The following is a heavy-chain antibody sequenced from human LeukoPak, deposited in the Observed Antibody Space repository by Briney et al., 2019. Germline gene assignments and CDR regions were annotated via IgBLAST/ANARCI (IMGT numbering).Heavy chain of an antibody. CDR2: INSDGRSP. J-gene: IGHJ4*02. V-gene: IGHV3-74*01. D-gene: IGHD6-13*01. CDR1: GFTFSSYW. Sequence: GGSLRLSCAASGFTFSSYWMHWVRQAPVKGLVWVSRINSDGRSPTYVDSVKGRFTISRDNAKNTLYLQMNSLRAEDTAVYYCARVEGVYSSTWYFHYWGQGTLVTVSS. CDR3: ARVEGVYSSTWYFHY.